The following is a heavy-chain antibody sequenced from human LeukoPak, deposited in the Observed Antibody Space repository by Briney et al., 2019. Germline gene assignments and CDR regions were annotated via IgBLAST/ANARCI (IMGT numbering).Heavy chain of an antibody. J-gene: IGHJ4*02. Sequence: SETLSLTCTVSGGSISSGGYYWGWIRQPPGKGLEWIGSIYYSGSTNYNPSLKSRVTISVDTSKNQFSLKLSSVTAADTAVYYCARRSAYDFWSGYSYYFDYWGQGTLVTVS. CDR3: ARRSAYDFWSGYSYYFDY. CDR2: IYYSGST. D-gene: IGHD3-3*01. V-gene: IGHV4-39*07. CDR1: GGSISSGGYY.